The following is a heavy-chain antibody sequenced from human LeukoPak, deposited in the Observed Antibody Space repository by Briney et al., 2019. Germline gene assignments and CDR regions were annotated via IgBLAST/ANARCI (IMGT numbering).Heavy chain of an antibody. CDR1: GASISRSDYF. J-gene: IGHJ4*02. CDR3: ARSSEYGDPFNY. D-gene: IGHD4-17*01. Sequence: SETLSLTCTVSGASISRSDYFWGWIRQPPGKGLEWIGSIYYSGSTYYSPSLKGRVTISVDTSKNQFSLKLTSVTAADTAVYYCARSSEYGDPFNYWGQGTLVTVSS. V-gene: IGHV4-39*01. CDR2: IYYSGST.